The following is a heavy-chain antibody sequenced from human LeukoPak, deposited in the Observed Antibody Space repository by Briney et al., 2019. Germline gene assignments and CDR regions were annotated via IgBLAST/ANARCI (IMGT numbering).Heavy chain of an antibody. D-gene: IGHD4-11*01. V-gene: IGHV4-38-2*01. J-gene: IGHJ4*02. Sequence: PSETLSLTCAVSVYSISSGYYWGWIRPPPGKGLEWIGSIYHSGSTYYNPSLKSRVTISVDTSKNQFSLKLSSVTAADTAVYYCARHAYSNYLLDYWGQGTLVTVSS. CDR1: VYSISSGYY. CDR2: IYHSGST. CDR3: ARHAYSNYLLDY.